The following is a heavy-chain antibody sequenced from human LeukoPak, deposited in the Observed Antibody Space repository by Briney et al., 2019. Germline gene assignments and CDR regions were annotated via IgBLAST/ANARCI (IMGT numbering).Heavy chain of an antibody. CDR3: ARSPLAFYDSSGYPRVWFDP. D-gene: IGHD3-22*01. CDR2: GYISQSGNI. V-gene: IGHV4-30-4*07. CDR1: GDSLSSGGYS. J-gene: IGHJ5*02. Sequence: SETLSLTCTVSGDSLSSGGYSWSWIRQPPGTGLEWIGYIYHIGYISQSGNIYQNPSLKSRVTISLDTSRNQFSLKLSSVTAADTAVYYCARSPLAFYDSSGYPRVWFDPWGRGTLVTVSS.